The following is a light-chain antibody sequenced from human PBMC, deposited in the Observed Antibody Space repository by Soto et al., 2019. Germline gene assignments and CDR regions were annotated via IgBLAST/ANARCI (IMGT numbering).Light chain of an antibody. CDR1: QSISSY. J-gene: IGKJ1*01. Sequence: DIQRTQSPSSLSASVGDRVTITCRASQSISSYLNWYQQKPGKAPKLLIYAASSLQSGVPSRFSGSGSGTDFTLTISCLQPEDFATYYCQQSYSTPRTFGQGTKVDIK. CDR2: AAS. V-gene: IGKV1-39*01. CDR3: QQSYSTPRT.